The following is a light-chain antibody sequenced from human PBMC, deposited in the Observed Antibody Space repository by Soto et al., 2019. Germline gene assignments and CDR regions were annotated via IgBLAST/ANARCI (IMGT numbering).Light chain of an antibody. J-gene: IGLJ1*01. Sequence: QSALTQPASVSGSPGQSITISCTGTSSDVGAYKYVSWYQQFPGKAPKLMIFEVSYRPSGVSNRFSGSKSGNTASLTISGLQAEDEADYYGSSDTRSYTYVFGAGTKVTI. V-gene: IGLV2-14*01. CDR2: EVS. CDR3: SSDTRSYTYV. CDR1: SSDVGAYKY.